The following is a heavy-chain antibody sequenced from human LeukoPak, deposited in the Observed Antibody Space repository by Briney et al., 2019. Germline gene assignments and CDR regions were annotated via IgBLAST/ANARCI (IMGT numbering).Heavy chain of an antibody. CDR3: ARGYIYYDHSGYYVYYLDY. V-gene: IGHV4-4*07. D-gene: IGHD3-22*01. Sequence: SETLSLTCTVSGDSMNGYYWSWIRQPAGKGLEWIGRIYISGITNSNPSLKSRVTMSVDTSKYQFSLKLKSVAAADTAVYYCARGYIYYDHSGYYVYYLDYRGQGTPVTVSS. J-gene: IGHJ4*02. CDR1: GDSMNGYY. CDR2: IYISGIT.